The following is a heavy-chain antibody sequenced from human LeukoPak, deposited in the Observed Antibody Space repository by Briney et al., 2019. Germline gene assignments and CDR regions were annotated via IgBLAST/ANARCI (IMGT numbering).Heavy chain of an antibody. D-gene: IGHD3-3*01. V-gene: IGHV1-2*02. CDR2: INPNSGGT. Sequence: ASVKVSCKASGYTSTGYYMHWVRQAPGQGLEWMGWINPNSGGTNYAQKFQGRVTMTRDTSISTAYMELSRLRSDDTAVYYCARDWGKKYDFWQHSIQGWFDPWGQGTLVTVSS. CDR3: ARDWGKKYDFWQHSIQGWFDP. J-gene: IGHJ5*02. CDR1: GYTSTGYY.